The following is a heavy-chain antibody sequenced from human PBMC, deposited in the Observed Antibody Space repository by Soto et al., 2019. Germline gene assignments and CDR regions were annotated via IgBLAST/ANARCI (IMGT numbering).Heavy chain of an antibody. CDR3: ARVCGGDCHYGMDV. V-gene: IGHV4-31*03. J-gene: IGHJ6*02. D-gene: IGHD2-21*02. CDR2: IYYSGNT. CDR1: GGSISSGGYY. Sequence: TSETLSLTCTVSGGSISSGGYYWSWLRQHPGKGLEWIGYIYYSGNTYYNPSLKSRLTISVDTSKNQFSLKLSSVTAADTAVYYCARVCGGDCHYGMDVWGQGTTVTVSS.